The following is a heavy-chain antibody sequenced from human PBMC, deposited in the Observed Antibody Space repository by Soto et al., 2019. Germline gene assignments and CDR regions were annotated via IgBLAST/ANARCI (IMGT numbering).Heavy chain of an antibody. CDR3: ARVVAGTGEIYYYYGMDV. D-gene: IGHD6-19*01. Sequence: QVQLQESGPGLVKPSGTLSLTCAVSGGSISSSNWWSWVRQPPGKGLEWIGEIYRSGSTNYNPSLKSRVTISVDKSKNQFSLKLSSVTAADTAVYYCARVVAGTGEIYYYYGMDVWGQGTTVTVSS. CDR2: IYRSGST. J-gene: IGHJ6*02. V-gene: IGHV4-4*02. CDR1: GGSISSSNW.